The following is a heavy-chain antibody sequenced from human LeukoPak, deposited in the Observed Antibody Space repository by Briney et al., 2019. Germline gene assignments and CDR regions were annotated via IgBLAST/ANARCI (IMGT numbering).Heavy chain of an antibody. CDR1: GFTFSSFG. CDR3: AKDLGYSYGYVDY. J-gene: IGHJ4*02. Sequence: GGSLRLSCAASGFTFSSFGMHWVRQAPGKGLEWVALIRYDGSNKYCADSVKGRFTISRDNSKNTLYLQVNSLRAEDTAMYYCAKDLGYSYGYVDYWGQGALVTVSS. D-gene: IGHD5-18*01. CDR2: IRYDGSNK. V-gene: IGHV3-30*02.